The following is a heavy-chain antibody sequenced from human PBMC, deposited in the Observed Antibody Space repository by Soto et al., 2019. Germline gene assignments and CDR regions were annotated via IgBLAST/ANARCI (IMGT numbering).Heavy chain of an antibody. Sequence: SETLSLTCAVYGGSFSGYYWSWIRQPPGKGLEWIGEINHSGSTNYNPSLKSRVTISVDTSKNQFSLKLSSMTAADTAVYYCARGRRIAAHHHNWFDPWGQGTLVTVSS. CDR3: ARGRRIAAHHHNWFDP. J-gene: IGHJ5*02. CDR1: GGSFSGYY. V-gene: IGHV4-34*01. CDR2: INHSGST. D-gene: IGHD6-6*01.